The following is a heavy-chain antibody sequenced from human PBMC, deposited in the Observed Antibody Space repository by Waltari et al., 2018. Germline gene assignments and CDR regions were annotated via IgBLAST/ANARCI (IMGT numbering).Heavy chain of an antibody. Sequence: EVQLVESGGGLVKPGGSLRLSCAASGLTFSSSSMNWIRQAPGKGLEWVSAISSSGSYIYYSDAVKGQFTISRDNAKNSLYLQMNSLRVEDTAVYYCARDPAGYGGAEYWGQGTLVTVSS. V-gene: IGHV3-21*01. D-gene: IGHD5-12*01. J-gene: IGHJ4*02. CDR3: ARDPAGYGGAEY. CDR1: GLTFSSSS. CDR2: ISSSGSYI.